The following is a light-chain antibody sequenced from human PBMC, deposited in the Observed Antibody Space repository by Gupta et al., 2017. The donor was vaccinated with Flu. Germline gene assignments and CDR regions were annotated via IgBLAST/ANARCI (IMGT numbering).Light chain of an antibody. CDR1: QSLLRCNGYNH. J-gene: IGKJ2*01. CDR2: LGS. CDR3: MQDVQTPPT. Sequence: ISCRSSQSLLRCNGYNHLDLYLQKPAQSSQLLIYLGSSRASGVPDRFSGSGSGTDFTLKISRLEAEDVGVYYCMQDVQTPPTFGQGTKLEIK. V-gene: IGKV2-28*01.